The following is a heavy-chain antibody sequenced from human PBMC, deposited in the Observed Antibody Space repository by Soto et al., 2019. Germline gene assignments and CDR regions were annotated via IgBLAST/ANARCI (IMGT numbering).Heavy chain of an antibody. J-gene: IGHJ4*02. D-gene: IGHD1-26*01. CDR1: GFTFGDYA. CDR2: IRSKAYGGTT. CDR3: TRDTSGSYYNDY. Sequence: HPGGSLRLSCTASGFTFGDYAMSWVRQAPGKGLEWVGFIRSKAYGGTTEYAASVKGRFTISRDDSKSIAYLQMNSLKTEDTAVYYCTRDTSGSYYNDYWGQGTLVTVSS. V-gene: IGHV3-49*04.